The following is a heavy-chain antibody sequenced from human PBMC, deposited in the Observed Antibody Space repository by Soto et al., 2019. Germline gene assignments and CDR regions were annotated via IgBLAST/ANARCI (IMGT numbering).Heavy chain of an antibody. CDR1: GFTFDDYV. V-gene: IGHV3-21*01. CDR2: ISSNSAYI. Sequence: GGSLRLSCAASGFTFDDYVMHWVRQAPGKGLEWVSTISSNSAYIYYTDALRGRFTISRDNAKNSLHLQMNSLRAEDTAVYYCTRDASRDSSARGWFDPWGPGTLVTVSS. J-gene: IGHJ5*02. D-gene: IGHD6-13*01. CDR3: TRDASRDSSARGWFDP.